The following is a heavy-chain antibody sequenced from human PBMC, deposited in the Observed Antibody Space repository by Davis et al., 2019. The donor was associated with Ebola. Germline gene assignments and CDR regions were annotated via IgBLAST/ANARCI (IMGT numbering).Heavy chain of an antibody. D-gene: IGHD4-17*01. V-gene: IGHV3-48*01. Sequence: GESLKIPCAAPGFTLSSYNMNWVRQAPGKGLEWVSYISTSSSTIYYADSVKGRFTISRDNSKNTLYLQMNSLRAEDTAVYYPVTTGFDYWGQGTLVTVSS. CDR2: ISTSSSTI. CDR3: VTTGFDY. J-gene: IGHJ4*02. CDR1: GFTLSSYN.